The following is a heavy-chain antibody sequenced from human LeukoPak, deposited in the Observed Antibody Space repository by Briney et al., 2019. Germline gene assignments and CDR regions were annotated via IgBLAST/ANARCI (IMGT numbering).Heavy chain of an antibody. CDR3: ARLETNWGSYYFDY. Sequence: PSQTLSLTCTVSGGSISSSSYYWGWIRQPPGKGLEWIGGIYYSGSTYYNPSLKSRVTISVDTSKNQFSLKLSSVTAADSAVYYCARLETNWGSYYFDYWGQGTLVTVSS. V-gene: IGHV4-39*01. CDR1: GGSISSSSYY. J-gene: IGHJ4*02. CDR2: IYYSGST. D-gene: IGHD7-27*01.